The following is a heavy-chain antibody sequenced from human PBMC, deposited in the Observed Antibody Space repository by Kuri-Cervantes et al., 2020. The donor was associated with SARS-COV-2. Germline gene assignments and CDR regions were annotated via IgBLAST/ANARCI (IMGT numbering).Heavy chain of an antibody. J-gene: IGHJ6*03. V-gene: IGHV3-30-3*01. CDR2: ISYDGSNK. CDR3: ARVAGEGPIYYYYMDV. Sequence: LSLTCAASGFTFSSYAMHWVRQAPGKGLEWVAVISYDGSNKYYADSVKGRFTISRDNAKNSLYLQMNSVRGDDTAVYYCARVAGEGPIYYYYMDVWGKGTAVTVSS. D-gene: IGHD2-21*01. CDR1: GFTFSSYA.